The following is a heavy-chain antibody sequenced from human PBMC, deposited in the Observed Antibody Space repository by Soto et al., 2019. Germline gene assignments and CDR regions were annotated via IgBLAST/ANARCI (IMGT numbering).Heavy chain of an antibody. CDR2: IYYSGST. Sequence: SETLSLTCTVSGGSISSYYWSWIRQPPGKGLEWIGYIYYSGSTNYNPSLKSRVTISVDTSKNQFSLKLSSVTAADTAVYYCARENTVTTAYYFDYWGQGTLVTVSS. CDR1: GGSISSYY. CDR3: ARENTVTTAYYFDY. D-gene: IGHD4-17*01. V-gene: IGHV4-59*01. J-gene: IGHJ4*02.